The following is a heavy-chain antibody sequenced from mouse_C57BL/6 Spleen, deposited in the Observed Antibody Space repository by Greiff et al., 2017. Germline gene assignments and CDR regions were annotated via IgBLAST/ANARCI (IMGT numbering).Heavy chain of an antibody. Sequence: EVKLVESGAGLVQPGGSLKLSCAASGFTFSDYGMAWVRQAPRKGPGWVAFISNLAYSIYYADTVTGRFTISRENAKNTLYLEMSSLRSEDTAMYYCARQGVYYGDYYAMDYWGQGTSVTVSS. J-gene: IGHJ4*01. CDR3: ARQGVYYGDYYAMDY. V-gene: IGHV5-15*04. CDR2: ISNLAYSI. D-gene: IGHD2-1*01. CDR1: GFTFSDYG.